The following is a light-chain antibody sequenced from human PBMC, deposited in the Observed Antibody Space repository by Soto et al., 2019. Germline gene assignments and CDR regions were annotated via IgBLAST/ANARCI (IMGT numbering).Light chain of an antibody. CDR1: QSVNRN. CDR2: GAS. J-gene: IGKJ4*01. Sequence: EIVMTQSPATLSVSPGERATLSCRASQSVNRNLAWYQHKPGQAPRPLIYGASTRATGIPARFSGSGSGTDFTLTINTLQSEDFVLYYCQQYNDWPRLTFGGGTKVEIK. CDR3: QQYNDWPRLT. V-gene: IGKV3-15*01.